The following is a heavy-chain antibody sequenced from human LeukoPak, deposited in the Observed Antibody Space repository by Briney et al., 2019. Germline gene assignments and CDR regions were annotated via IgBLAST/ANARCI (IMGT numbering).Heavy chain of an antibody. CDR1: GFIVSGNH. CDR3: AKDVLRGYSYGCFDF. Sequence: GGSLRLSCAASGFIVSGNHMNWVRLAPGKGLEWVSLISATGTSSYYADSVKGRFTISRDNSKNMVFLQMNSLRAEDTAIYFCAKDVLRGYSYGCFDFWGQGTLVTVSS. CDR2: ISATGTSS. V-gene: IGHV3-23*01. D-gene: IGHD5-18*01. J-gene: IGHJ4*02.